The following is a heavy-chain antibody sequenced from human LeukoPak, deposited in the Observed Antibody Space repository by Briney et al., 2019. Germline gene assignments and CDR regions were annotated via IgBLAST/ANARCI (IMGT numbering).Heavy chain of an antibody. D-gene: IGHD3-9*01. CDR2: INPNSGGT. J-gene: IGHJ6*02. V-gene: IGHV1-2*04. Sequence: GASVKVSCKTSGYTFSGYYMHWVRQAPGQGLEWMGWINPNSGGTNYAQKFQGWVTMTRDTSTSTAYMELSRLRSDDTAVYYCARGGETNYDILTGYSLYSLGYYYGMDVWGQGTTVTVSS. CDR3: ARGGETNYDILTGYSLYSLGYYYGMDV. CDR1: GYTFSGYY.